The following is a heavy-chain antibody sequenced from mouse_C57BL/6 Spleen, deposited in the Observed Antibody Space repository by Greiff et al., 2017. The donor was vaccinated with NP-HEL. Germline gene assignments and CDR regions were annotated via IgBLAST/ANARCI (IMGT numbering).Heavy chain of an antibody. CDR1: GYAFSSYW. CDR3: ARSRYGSSYWYFDV. D-gene: IGHD1-1*01. V-gene: IGHV1-80*01. J-gene: IGHJ1*03. CDR2: IYPGDGDT. Sequence: QVQLQQSGAELVKPGASVKISCKASGYAFSSYWMNWVKQRPGKGLEWIGQIYPGDGDTNYNGKFKGTATLTADKSSSTAYMQLSSLTSEDSAVYCCARSRYGSSYWYFDVWGTGTTVTVSS.